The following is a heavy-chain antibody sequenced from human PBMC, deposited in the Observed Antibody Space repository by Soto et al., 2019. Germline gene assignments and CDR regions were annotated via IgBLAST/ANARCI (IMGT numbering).Heavy chain of an antibody. CDR2: ISYDGTTN. CDR3: ARDPCGDCCDWYFDL. Sequence: QAQLVESGGGVVQPGSSLTLSCAASGFTFSSFAIHWVRQAPGKGLEWVEAISYDGTTNFYADSVKGRSTISRDNSKNTLYLQMNSLRGEDTAVYYCARDPCGDCCDWYFDLWGHGTLVTVSS. J-gene: IGHJ2*01. CDR1: GFTFSSFA. D-gene: IGHD2-21*02. V-gene: IGHV3-30-3*01.